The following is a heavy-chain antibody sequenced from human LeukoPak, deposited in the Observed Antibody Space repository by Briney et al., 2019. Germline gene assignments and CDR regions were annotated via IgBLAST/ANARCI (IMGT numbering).Heavy chain of an antibody. CDR1: VGTFSSYA. J-gene: IGHJ6*03. D-gene: IGHD6-19*01. V-gene: IGHV1-69*04. CDR3: ARVRSVLTPGHASGWYELGNYYYYMDV. Sequence: GASVNVSCKASVGTFSSYAISWVRQAPGQGREWVGRIIPILGIANYAQKFQGRVTITTDKSKSTAYMELSSVRYEDTAVYSCARVRSVLTPGHASGWYELGNYYYYMDVWGKGTTVTVSS. CDR2: IIPILGIA.